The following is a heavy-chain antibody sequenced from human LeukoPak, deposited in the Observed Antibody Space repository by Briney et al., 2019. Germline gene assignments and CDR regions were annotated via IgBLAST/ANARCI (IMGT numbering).Heavy chain of an antibody. Sequence: XGXDPXXGEXXXAQKXQGXVXMTEDTSTDTAYMELSSLRSEDTAVYYCATVXAAGHGYFDYWGQGTLVTVSS. CDR3: ATVXAAGHGYFDY. D-gene: IGHD6-13*01. V-gene: IGHV1-24*01. CDR2: XDPXXGEX. J-gene: IGHJ4*02.